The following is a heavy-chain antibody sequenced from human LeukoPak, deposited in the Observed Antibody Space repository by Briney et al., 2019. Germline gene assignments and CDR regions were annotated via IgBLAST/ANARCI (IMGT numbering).Heavy chain of an antibody. D-gene: IGHD6-19*01. J-gene: IGHJ4*02. CDR3: TRVGSSGWYGGDYFDY. V-gene: IGHV3-49*04. Sequence: GGSLRLSCTASGFTFGDYAMSWVRQAPGKGLEWVGFIRSRAYGGTTEYAASVKGRFTISRDDSKSIAYLQMNSLKTEDTAVYYCTRVGSSGWYGGDYFDYWGQGTLVTVSS. CDR2: IRSRAYGGTT. CDR1: GFTFGDYA.